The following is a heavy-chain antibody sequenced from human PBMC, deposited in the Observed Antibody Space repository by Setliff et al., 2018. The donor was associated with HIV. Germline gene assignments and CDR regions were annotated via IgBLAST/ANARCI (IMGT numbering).Heavy chain of an antibody. CDR2: IRSKDYGGTK. CDR1: GFRFGDYA. Sequence: GGSLRLSCTASGFRFGDYAMSWFRQAPGKGPEWVGFIRSKDYGGTKEYAVSVKGRFTISRDDYKSIAYLQMNSLKTEDTAVYYCTTSYGSGTYYRMGAFDIWGQGTMVTVSS. V-gene: IGHV3-49*03. D-gene: IGHD3-10*01. CDR3: TTSYGSGTYYRMGAFDI. J-gene: IGHJ3*02.